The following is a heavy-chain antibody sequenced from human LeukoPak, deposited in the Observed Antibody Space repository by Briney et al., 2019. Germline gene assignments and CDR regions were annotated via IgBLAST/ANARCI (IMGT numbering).Heavy chain of an antibody. CDR2: IIPIFGTA. J-gene: IGHJ5*02. Sequence: SVKVSCKASGGTFSSYAISWVRQAPGQGLEWMGGIIPIFGTANYAQKFQGRVTITADESTSTAYMELSSLRSEDTAVYYCARDIGSYYDSSGYFWFDPWGQGTLVTVSS. V-gene: IGHV1-69*01. CDR3: ARDIGSYYDSSGYFWFDP. D-gene: IGHD3-22*01. CDR1: GGTFSSYA.